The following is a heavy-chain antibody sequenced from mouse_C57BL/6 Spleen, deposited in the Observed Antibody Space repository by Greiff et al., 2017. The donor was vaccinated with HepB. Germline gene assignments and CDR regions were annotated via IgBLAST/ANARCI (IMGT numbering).Heavy chain of an antibody. CDR3: ARFPDYDGIDY. V-gene: IGHV1-81*01. J-gene: IGHJ4*01. Sequence: QVHVKQSGAELARPGASVKLSCKASGYTFTSYGISWVKQRTGQGLEWIGEIYPRSGNTYYNEKFKGKATLTADKSSSTAYMELRSLTSEDSAVYFCARFPDYDGIDYWGQGTSVTVSS. D-gene: IGHD2-4*01. CDR2: IYPRSGNT. CDR1: GYTFTSYG.